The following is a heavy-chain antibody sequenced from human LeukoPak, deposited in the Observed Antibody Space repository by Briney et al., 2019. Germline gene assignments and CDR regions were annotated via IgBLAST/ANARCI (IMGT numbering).Heavy chain of an antibody. V-gene: IGHV5-51*01. Sequence: PGESLKISCKGSGYSFTTYWIGWVRQVPGKGLEWMGIIYPGDSDTRYSPSLQGQVTISADKSISTAYLQWSSLKASDTAMYYCARPREEGTAMGLRAFDIWGQGTMVTVSS. CDR1: GYSFTTYW. CDR2: IYPGDSDT. J-gene: IGHJ3*02. D-gene: IGHD5-18*01. CDR3: ARPREEGTAMGLRAFDI.